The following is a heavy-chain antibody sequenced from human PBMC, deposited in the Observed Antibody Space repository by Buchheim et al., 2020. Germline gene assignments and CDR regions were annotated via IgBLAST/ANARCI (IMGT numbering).Heavy chain of an antibody. Sequence: EVQLVESGGGLVQPGGSLRLSCAASGFTFSSYWMHWVRQAPGKGLVWVSRINSDGSSTSYADSVKGRFTISRYNAKNTLYLQMNSLRAEDTAVYYCARGRYYDLWSGYYLAYYGMDVWGQGTT. V-gene: IGHV3-74*01. D-gene: IGHD3-3*01. CDR3: ARGRYYDLWSGYYLAYYGMDV. CDR2: INSDGSST. J-gene: IGHJ6*02. CDR1: GFTFSSYW.